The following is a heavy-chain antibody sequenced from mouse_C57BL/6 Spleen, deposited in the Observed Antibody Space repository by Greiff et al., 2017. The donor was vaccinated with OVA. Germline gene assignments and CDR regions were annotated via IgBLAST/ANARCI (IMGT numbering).Heavy chain of an antibody. CDR2: IDPSDSYT. J-gene: IGHJ3*01. D-gene: IGHD2-3*01. V-gene: IGHV1-69*01. CDR3: ARANGYYGFAY. CDR1: GYTFTSYW. Sequence: VQLQQPGAELVMPGASVKLSCKASGYTFTSYWMHWVKQRPGQGLEWIGEIDPSDSYTNYNQKFKGKSTLTVDKSSSTAYMQLSSLTSEDSAVYYCARANGYYGFAYWGQGTLVTVSA.